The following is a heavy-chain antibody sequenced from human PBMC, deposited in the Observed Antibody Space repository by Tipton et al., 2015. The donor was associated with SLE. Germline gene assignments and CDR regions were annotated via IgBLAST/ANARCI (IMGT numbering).Heavy chain of an antibody. CDR2: IYYSGST. D-gene: IGHD3-16*01. CDR3: RLITITSLFDY. Sequence: TLSLTCTVSGGSISSSSYYWGWIRQPPGKGLEWIGSIYYSGSTYCNPSLKSRVTISVDTSKNQFSLKLSSVTAADTAVYYCRLITITSLFDYWGQGTLVTVSS. CDR1: GGSISSSSYY. V-gene: IGHV4-39*07. J-gene: IGHJ4*02.